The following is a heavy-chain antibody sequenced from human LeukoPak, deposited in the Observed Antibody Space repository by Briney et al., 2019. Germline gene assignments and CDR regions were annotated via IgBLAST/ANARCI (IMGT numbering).Heavy chain of an antibody. V-gene: IGHV3-23*01. D-gene: IGHD3-10*01. CDR1: GFTFSSYA. CDR2: ISGSGGST. J-gene: IGHJ4*02. CDR3: AKTYYYGSGSFFGGIDY. Sequence: GGSLRLSCAASGFTFSSYAMSWVRQAPGKGLEWVSAISGSGGSTYYADSVKGRFTISRDNSKNTLYLQMNSLRAEDTAVYHCAKTYYYGSGSFFGGIDYWGQGTLVTVSS.